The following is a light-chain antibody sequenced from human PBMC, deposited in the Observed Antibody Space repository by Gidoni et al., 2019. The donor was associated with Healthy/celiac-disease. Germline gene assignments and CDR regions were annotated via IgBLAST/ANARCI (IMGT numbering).Light chain of an antibody. CDR3: QQYYSYPLT. Sequence: AIRMTQSPSSFSASTGDRVTITCRASQGISSYLAWYQQKPGKAPKLLIYAASTLQSWVPSRFSGSGSGTDFTLPISCLQSEDFATYYCQQYYSYPLTFGGGTKVEIK. CDR1: QGISSY. J-gene: IGKJ4*01. CDR2: AAS. V-gene: IGKV1-8*01.